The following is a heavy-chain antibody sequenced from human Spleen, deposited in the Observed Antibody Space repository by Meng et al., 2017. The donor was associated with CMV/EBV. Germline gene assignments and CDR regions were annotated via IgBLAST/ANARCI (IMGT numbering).Heavy chain of an antibody. J-gene: IGHJ5*02. CDR2: INPNSGGT. CDR1: GCTFTAYY. V-gene: IGHV1-2*02. CDR3: ARVKTTRFDP. Sequence: VSCKASGCTFTAYYVHWVRQAPGQGLEWMGWINPNSGGTKYAQKFQGRVTLTRDTSIATAYMELSTLRSDDTAVYYCARVKTTRFDPWGQGTLVTVSS. D-gene: IGHD4-11*01.